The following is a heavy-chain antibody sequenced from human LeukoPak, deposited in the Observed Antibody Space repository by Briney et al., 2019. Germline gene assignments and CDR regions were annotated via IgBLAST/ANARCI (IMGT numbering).Heavy chain of an antibody. CDR3: ARAGRFGELYGSLDF. CDR1: GESLNIYY. Sequence: SETLSLTRAVYGESLNIYYWTWIRQSPGKGLERIGEINHSGSTNYNPSLKSRLSISVDPSKNQFSLKLTSEIAADTAVYYCARAGRFGELYGSLDFWGQGTLVTVSS. J-gene: IGHJ4*02. CDR2: INHSGST. D-gene: IGHD3-10*01. V-gene: IGHV4-34*01.